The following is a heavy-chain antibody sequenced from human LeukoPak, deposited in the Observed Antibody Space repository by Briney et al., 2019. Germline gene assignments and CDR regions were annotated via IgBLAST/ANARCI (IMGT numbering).Heavy chain of an antibody. D-gene: IGHD3-10*01. CDR3: ARDQGSPGSEDYMDV. J-gene: IGHJ6*03. CDR1: GFTVSSNY. V-gene: IGHV3-53*01. CDR2: IYSGGST. Sequence: GGSLRLSCAASGFTVSSNYMSWVRQAPGKGLEWVSVIYSGGSTYYADSVKGRFTISRDNSKNTLYLQMNSLRAEDTAVYYCARDQGSPGSEDYMDVWGKGTTVTVSS.